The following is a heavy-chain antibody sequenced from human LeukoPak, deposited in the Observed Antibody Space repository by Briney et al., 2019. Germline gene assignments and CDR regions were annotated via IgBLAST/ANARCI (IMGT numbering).Heavy chain of an antibody. V-gene: IGHV4-59*12. CDR3: ARPLAYCGGDCYRLDI. CDR1: GGAIGTYY. J-gene: IGHJ3*02. CDR2: IYYRGAT. Sequence: PSETLSLTCTVSGGAIGTYYWSWLRQPPGKGLEWIGYIYYRGATNYNPSLKRRVTISLDASKNQFSLKLSSVTAADTAVYYCARPLAYCGGDCYRLDIWGQGTMVTVSS. D-gene: IGHD2-21*02.